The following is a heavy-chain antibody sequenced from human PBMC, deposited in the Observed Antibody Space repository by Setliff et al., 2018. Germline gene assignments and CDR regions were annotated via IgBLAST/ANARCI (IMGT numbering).Heavy chain of an antibody. Sequence: GGSLRLSCAASGFTFKNNGMNWVRQAPGKGLEWVSGINWDGRSIGYADSVKGRFTISRDNAKNSLYLQMNSLRVEDTALYHCVRLDTVAAGDWGQGTLVTVSS. CDR2: INWDGRSI. J-gene: IGHJ4*02. V-gene: IGHV3-20*01. D-gene: IGHD6-19*01. CDR1: GFTFKNNG. CDR3: VRLDTVAAGD.